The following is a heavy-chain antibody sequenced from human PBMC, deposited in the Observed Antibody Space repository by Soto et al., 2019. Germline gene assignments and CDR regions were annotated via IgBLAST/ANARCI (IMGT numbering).Heavy chain of an antibody. CDR1: VGSISRSSYY. V-gene: IGHV4-39*01. Sequence: PSETLSLTCTVAVGSISRSSYYWGWIRQPPGRGLEWIGSIYYSGSTYYTPSLKRPVTISVDTSKNQFSLKLSSVTAADTAVYYCARLSAGSSGVYYYGMDVWGQGTTVTVSS. CDR2: IYYSGST. D-gene: IGHD6-6*01. J-gene: IGHJ6*02. CDR3: ARLSAGSSGVYYYGMDV.